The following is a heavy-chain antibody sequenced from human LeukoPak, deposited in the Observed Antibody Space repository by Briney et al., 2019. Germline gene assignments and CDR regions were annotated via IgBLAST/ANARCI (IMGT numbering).Heavy chain of an antibody. CDR1: GFTFSSYE. Sequence: GGSLRLSCAASGFTFSSYEMNWVRQAPGKGLEWVANIKEDGSEEYYVDSVTGRFTVSRDNAKNSLYLQMDSLRAEDTAVYYCARGENYDFWTTYYTWGHYYYYYYMDVWGQGTTVTV. CDR3: ARGENYDFWTTYYTWGHYYYYYYMDV. J-gene: IGHJ6*03. V-gene: IGHV3-7*01. D-gene: IGHD3-3*01. CDR2: IKEDGSEE.